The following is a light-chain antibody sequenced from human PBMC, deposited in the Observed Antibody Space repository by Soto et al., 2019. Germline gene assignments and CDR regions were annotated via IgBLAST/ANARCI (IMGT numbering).Light chain of an antibody. V-gene: IGKV1-5*01. CDR1: QSINNY. J-gene: IGKJ1*01. CDR2: YAS. CDR3: QHYASFSPA. Sequence: DVQMTQSPSTLSASVGDRVTITCRASQSINNYLAWYQLRPGKAPRLLIYYASTLDRGVPARFSGSGSGTEFNLTIISLQPDDFATYYFQHYASFSPAFGQGTKVGI.